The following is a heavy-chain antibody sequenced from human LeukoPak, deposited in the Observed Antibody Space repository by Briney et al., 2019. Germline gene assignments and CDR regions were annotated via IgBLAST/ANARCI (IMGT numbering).Heavy chain of an antibody. CDR3: AKESGYSYGRNSFDY. J-gene: IGHJ4*02. Sequence: GGSLRLSCAVSGFTVSSNHMSWVRQAPGKGPEWVSYISDTGHAIYYADSVKGRFIISRDNARNSLYLQMNSLRAEDTAVYYCAKESGYSYGRNSFDYWGQGTLVTVSS. D-gene: IGHD5-18*01. CDR1: GFTVSSNH. V-gene: IGHV3-48*01. CDR2: ISDTGHAI.